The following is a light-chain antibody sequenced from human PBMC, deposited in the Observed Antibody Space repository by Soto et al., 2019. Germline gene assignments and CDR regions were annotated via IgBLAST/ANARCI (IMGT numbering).Light chain of an antibody. CDR1: QSISRY. Sequence: EIVLTQSPATLSLSPGERATLSCRASQSISRYLVWYQQKPGQAPRLLIYDASNRATGIPARFSGSGSETDFTLTVSSLEPEDFAVYYCQQRSSWPGTFDGGTKVEIK. V-gene: IGKV3-11*01. CDR3: QQRSSWPGT. J-gene: IGKJ4*01. CDR2: DAS.